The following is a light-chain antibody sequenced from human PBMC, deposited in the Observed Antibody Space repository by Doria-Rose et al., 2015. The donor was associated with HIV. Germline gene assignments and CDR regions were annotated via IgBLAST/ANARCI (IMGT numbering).Light chain of an antibody. Sequence: DIRLTQSPESLGMSLGERATLNCKSNQSLLYTSKNYLAWYQQKPGQPPKLLIYWASTRQSGVPARFSGSGSGTDFTLTISSLEAEDVAVYYCRQYYDTPSFGPGTTVDIK. V-gene: IGKV4-1*01. CDR3: RQYYDTPS. J-gene: IGKJ3*01. CDR2: WAS. CDR1: QSLLYTSKNY.